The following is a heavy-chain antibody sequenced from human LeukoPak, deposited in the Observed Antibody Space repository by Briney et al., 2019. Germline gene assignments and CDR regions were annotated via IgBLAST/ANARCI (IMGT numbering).Heavy chain of an antibody. J-gene: IGHJ4*02. CDR1: AGSFSGYY. V-gene: IGHV4-34*01. D-gene: IGHD5-24*01. CDR3: AREEPMAIDY. Sequence: SETLSLTCAVYAGSFSGYYWSWIRQPPGKGLEWIGEINHSGSTNYNPALKSRVTISVDTSKNQFSLKLSSVTAADTAVYYCAREEPMAIDYWGQGTLVTVSS. CDR2: INHSGST.